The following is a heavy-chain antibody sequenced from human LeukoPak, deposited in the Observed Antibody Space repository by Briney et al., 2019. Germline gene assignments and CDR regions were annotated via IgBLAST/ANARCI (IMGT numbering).Heavy chain of an antibody. CDR1: GGTFSSYA. CDR2: VIPIFGTA. Sequence: ASVKVSCKASGGTFSSYAISWVRQAPGQGLEWMGGVIPIFGTANYAQKFQGRVTITTDESTSTAYMELSSLRSEDTAVYYCARENYAGANWFDPWGQGTLVTVPS. CDR3: ARENYAGANWFDP. J-gene: IGHJ5*02. D-gene: IGHD1-7*01. V-gene: IGHV1-69*05.